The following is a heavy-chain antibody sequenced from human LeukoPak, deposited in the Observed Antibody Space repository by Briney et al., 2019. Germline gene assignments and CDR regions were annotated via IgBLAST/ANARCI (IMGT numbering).Heavy chain of an antibody. V-gene: IGHV4-38-2*02. Sequence: PSETLSLTCTVSGYSIISGYYWGWIRQPPGKGLEWIGSIYHSGSTYYNPSLKSRVTISVDTSKNQFSLKLSSVTAADTAVYYCARVANWYSGAFDIWGQGTMVTVSS. CDR1: GYSIISGYY. J-gene: IGHJ3*02. D-gene: IGHD1-7*01. CDR2: IYHSGST. CDR3: ARVANWYSGAFDI.